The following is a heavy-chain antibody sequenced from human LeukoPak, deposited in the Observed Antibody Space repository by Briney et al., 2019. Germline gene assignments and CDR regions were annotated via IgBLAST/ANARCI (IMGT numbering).Heavy chain of an antibody. D-gene: IGHD3-10*01. CDR1: GYTFTNYY. CDR3: ARGQVSDY. J-gene: IGHJ4*02. Sequence: ASVTVSCKASGYTFTNYYMHWVRQAPGQGLEWMGIINPSGGNTNYAQKFQGRVTMTRDTSTSTVYMELSSLRSEDTADYYCARGQVSDYWGQGTLVTVSS. V-gene: IGHV1-46*01. CDR2: INPSGGNT.